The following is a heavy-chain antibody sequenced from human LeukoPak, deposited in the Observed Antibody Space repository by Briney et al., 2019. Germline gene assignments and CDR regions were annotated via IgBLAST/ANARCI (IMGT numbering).Heavy chain of an antibody. V-gene: IGHV4-34*01. CDR3: ARYTVTLPRWFDP. CDR1: GGSFSGYY. CDR2: INHSGST. J-gene: IGHJ5*02. Sequence: NPSETLSLTCAVYGGSFSGYYWSWIRQPPGKGLEWIGEINHSGSTYYNPSLKSRVTISVDRSKNQFSLKLSSVTAADTAVYYCARYTVTLPRWFDPWGQGTLVTVSS. D-gene: IGHD4-17*01.